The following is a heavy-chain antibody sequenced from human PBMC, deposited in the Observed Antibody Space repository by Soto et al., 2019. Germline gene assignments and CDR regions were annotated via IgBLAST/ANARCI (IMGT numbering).Heavy chain of an antibody. CDR3: ARAVGATSPDY. CDR2: ISSSSSYT. J-gene: IGHJ4*02. D-gene: IGHD1-26*01. V-gene: IGHV3-11*05. Sequence: QVQLVESGGGLVKPGGSLRLSCAASGFTFSDYYMSWIRQAPGKGLEWVSYISSSSSYTNYVDSVKGRFTISRDNAKNSLYLQMNSLRAEDTAVYYCARAVGATSPDYWGQGTLVTVSS. CDR1: GFTFSDYY.